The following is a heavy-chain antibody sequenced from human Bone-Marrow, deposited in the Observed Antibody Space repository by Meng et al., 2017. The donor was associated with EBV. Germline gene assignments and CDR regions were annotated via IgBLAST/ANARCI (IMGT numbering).Heavy chain of an antibody. J-gene: IGHJ4*02. CDR3: AKSSSSTPGVVDS. D-gene: IGHD6-6*01. CDR2: IYDGGTT. Sequence: QLQLQESGRGLVKPSETLPLTCTVLGASVSGGTFHWSWIRQPPGKELEWIGYIYDGGTTIYNPSLKSRVTIFLDTSRNQFSLGLRSVTTADTAVYYCAKSSSSTPGVVDSWGQGTLVTVSS. CDR1: GASVSGGTFH. V-gene: IGHV4-61*01.